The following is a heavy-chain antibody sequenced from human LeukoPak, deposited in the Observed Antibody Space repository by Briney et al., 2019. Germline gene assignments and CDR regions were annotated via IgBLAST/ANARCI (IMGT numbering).Heavy chain of an antibody. CDR3: ARLYYDILTEGNNWFDP. CDR1: GGTFSSYA. CDR2: IIPIFGTA. Sequence: ASVKVSCKASGGTFSSYAISWVRQAPGQGPEWMGGIIPIFGTANYAQKFQGRVTITTDESTSTAYMELSSLRSEDTAVYYCARLYYDILTEGNNWFDPWGQGTLVTVSS. J-gene: IGHJ5*02. D-gene: IGHD3-9*01. V-gene: IGHV1-69*05.